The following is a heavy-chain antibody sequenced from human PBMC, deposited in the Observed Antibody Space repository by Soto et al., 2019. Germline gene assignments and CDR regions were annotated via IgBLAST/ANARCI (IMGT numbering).Heavy chain of an antibody. J-gene: IGHJ5*02. CDR2: IYTSGST. D-gene: IGHD6-19*01. V-gene: IGHV4-4*07. CDR3: ARDISGWFRGWFDP. CDR1: GGSIIRYY. Sequence: DTLSLTCTVSGGSIIRYYWSWIRRPAGKGLEWIGRIYTSGSTNYNPSLKSRVTMSVDTSKNQFSLKLSSVTAADTAVYYCARDISGWFRGWFDPWGQGTLVTVSS.